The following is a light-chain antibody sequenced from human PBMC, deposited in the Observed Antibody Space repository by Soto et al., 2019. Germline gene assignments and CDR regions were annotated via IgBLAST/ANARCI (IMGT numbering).Light chain of an antibody. V-gene: IGLV2-14*01. CDR3: SSYTTTTRL. J-gene: IGLJ3*02. CDR1: SSDIGSNNY. Sequence: QSVLTQPASVSGSPGQSITISCTGTSSDIGSNNYVSWFQQRPGKAPTLIIYEVSNRPSGVSTHFSGSKSGNTASLTISGLLPEEEAEYYCSSYTTTTRLFGGGTKVTVL. CDR2: EVS.